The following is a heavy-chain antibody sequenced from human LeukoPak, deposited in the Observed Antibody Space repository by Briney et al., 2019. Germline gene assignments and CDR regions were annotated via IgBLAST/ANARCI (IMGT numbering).Heavy chain of an antibody. J-gene: IGHJ4*02. CDR1: RFTFSDYG. D-gene: IGHD5-24*01. Sequence: GRSLRLSCAASRFTFSDYGMHWVRQAPGKGLEWVAVIWYDGSNKNYADSVKGRFTISRDNSKNTLYLQMISLRADDTALYYCAREGRPVRRDGYNYDYWGQGTLVTVSS. CDR2: IWYDGSNK. CDR3: AREGRPVRRDGYNYDY. V-gene: IGHV3-33*01.